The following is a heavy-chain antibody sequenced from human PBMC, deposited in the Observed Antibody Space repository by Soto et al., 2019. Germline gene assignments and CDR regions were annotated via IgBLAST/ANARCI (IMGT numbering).Heavy chain of an antibody. V-gene: IGHV3-64*01. Sequence: EVQLVESGGILVQPGGSLRLSCVASGFSFSNYAMHWVRQAPGKGLEYVSAISNNGVSTYYANSVKGRFIISRDNSKNTLYLQMGSLSAEDMAVYYCARGGPYQLLSDFDYWVQGTLVTVSS. CDR2: ISNNGVST. CDR1: GFSFSNYA. CDR3: ARGGPYQLLSDFDY. J-gene: IGHJ4*02. D-gene: IGHD2-2*01.